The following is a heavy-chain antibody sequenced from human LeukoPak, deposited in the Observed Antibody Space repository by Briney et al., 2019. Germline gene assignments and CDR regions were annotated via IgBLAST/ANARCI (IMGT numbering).Heavy chain of an antibody. CDR1: GFTFSDYY. Sequence: GGSLRLSCAASGFTFSDYYMSWIRQAPGKGLEWVSYISSSGSTIYYADSVKGRFTISRDNAKNSLYLQTNSLRAEDTAVYYCARAVVGGVHYDTLNYYYGMDVWGQGTTVTVSS. D-gene: IGHD3-9*01. CDR3: ARAVVGGVHYDTLNYYYGMDV. J-gene: IGHJ6*02. V-gene: IGHV3-11*01. CDR2: ISSSGSTI.